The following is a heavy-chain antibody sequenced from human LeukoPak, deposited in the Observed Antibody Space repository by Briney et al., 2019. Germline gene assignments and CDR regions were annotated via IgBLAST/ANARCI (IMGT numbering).Heavy chain of an antibody. V-gene: IGHV3-23*01. CDR2: IFPSGGEI. D-gene: IGHD2-8*02. Sequence: GGSLSLSCAASGFTFSTFAMIGVRQPPGKGLEWVSSIFPSGGEIHYADSVRGRFTISRDNSKSTLSLQMNSLRAEDTAIYYCATYRQVLLPFESWGQGTLVTVSS. J-gene: IGHJ4*02. CDR3: ATYRQVLLPFES. CDR1: GFTFSTFA.